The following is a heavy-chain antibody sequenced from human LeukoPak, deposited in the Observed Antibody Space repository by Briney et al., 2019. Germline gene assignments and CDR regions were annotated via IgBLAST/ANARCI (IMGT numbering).Heavy chain of an antibody. D-gene: IGHD2-21*02. J-gene: IGHJ3*02. CDR2: ISFHGTDS. CDR3: ARISKREFCGGDCDSDDTFNI. CDR1: GFTFISYA. V-gene: IGHV3-30*04. Sequence: PGTSLRLSCAASGFTFISYAIHWVRQAPGKGLEWVAVISFHGTDSFYADSVKGRFTISRDNSKNTLYLQMSSLRAEDTAVYYCARISKREFCGGDCDSDDTFNIWGHGTMVTVSS.